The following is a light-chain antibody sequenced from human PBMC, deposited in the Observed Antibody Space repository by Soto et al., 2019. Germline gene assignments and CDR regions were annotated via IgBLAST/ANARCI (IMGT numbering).Light chain of an antibody. Sequence: DIQMTQSPSTLFASVGDRVTITCRASQSVRNWLAWYQQKPGRAPHLLIYDSSTVEPGVPSRFRGSGSGTEFNLPINGLQPDDFGTYYCQQYDGYSPQTFGQGTKVEIQ. CDR1: QSVRNW. J-gene: IGKJ1*01. V-gene: IGKV1-5*01. CDR2: DSS. CDR3: QQYDGYSPQT.